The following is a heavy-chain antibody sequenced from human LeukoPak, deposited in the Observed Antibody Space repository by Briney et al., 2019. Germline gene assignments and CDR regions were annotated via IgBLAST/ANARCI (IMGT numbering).Heavy chain of an antibody. CDR1: GFTFSSYG. CDR2: IRYDGSNK. J-gene: IGHJ4*02. Sequence: PGGSLRLSCAASGFTFSSYGMHWVRQAPGKGLEWVAFIRYDGSNKYYADSEKGRFTISRDNSKNTLYLQMNSLRAEDTAVYYCAKDRLWFGELLPPVDYWGQGTLVTVSS. CDR3: AKDRLWFGELLPPVDY. D-gene: IGHD3-10*01. V-gene: IGHV3-30*02.